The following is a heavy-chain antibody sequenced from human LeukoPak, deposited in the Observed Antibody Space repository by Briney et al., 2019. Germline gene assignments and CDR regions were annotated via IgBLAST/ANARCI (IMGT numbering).Heavy chain of an antibody. D-gene: IGHD6-19*01. V-gene: IGHV5-51*01. J-gene: IGHJ4*02. CDR1: GYSFTSYW. CDR3: ARLLTGYNSGWFPFDY. Sequence: GESLKISCKGSGYSFTSYWIGWVRQMPGKGLEWMGIIYPGASDTRYSPSFQGQVTISADKSISTAYLQWSSLKASDTATYYCARLLTGYNSGWFPFDYWGQGTLVTVSS. CDR2: IYPGASDT.